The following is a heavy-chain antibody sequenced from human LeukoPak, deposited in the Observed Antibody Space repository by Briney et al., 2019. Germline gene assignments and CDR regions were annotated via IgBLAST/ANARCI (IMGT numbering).Heavy chain of an antibody. D-gene: IGHD3-22*01. V-gene: IGHV4-59*04. Sequence: SETLSLTCTFSGGSISGYYWSWIRQPPGKGLEWIGYIYYSGSTYYNPSLKSRVTISVDTSKNQFSLKLSSVTAADTAVYYCARDPPLSYDSSGYYGGQLDYWGQGTLVTVSS. CDR3: ARDPPLSYDSSGYYGGQLDY. CDR2: IYYSGST. J-gene: IGHJ4*02. CDR1: GGSISGYY.